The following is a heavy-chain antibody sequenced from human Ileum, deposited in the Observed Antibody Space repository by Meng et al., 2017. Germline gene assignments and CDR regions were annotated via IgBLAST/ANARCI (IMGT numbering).Heavy chain of an antibody. J-gene: IGHJ4*02. CDR2: IYYSGST. D-gene: IGHD3-16*01. Sequence: QLNLQGSGPGLVKPSQSLSLTCTVSGGSISRGGYYWSWIRQHPGKGLEWIGYIYYSGSTYYNPSLKSRVTISVDTSKNQFSLKLSSVTAADTAVYYCARVEGVGPFDYWGQGTLVTVSS. CDR3: ARVEGVGPFDY. CDR1: GGSISRGGYY. V-gene: IGHV4-31*03.